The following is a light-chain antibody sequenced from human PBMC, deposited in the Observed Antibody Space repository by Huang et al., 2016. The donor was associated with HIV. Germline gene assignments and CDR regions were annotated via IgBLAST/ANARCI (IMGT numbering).Light chain of an antibody. CDR3: QQYGSPPI. V-gene: IGKV3-20*01. J-gene: IGKJ4*01. CDR1: QSVNY. CDR2: GAS. Sequence: EIVLTQSPGTLSLSPGERATLSCRASQSVNYLAWYQQKPGQAPRLLIYGASSRATGIPDRFSGSGSGTDFTLTISRLEPEDFAVYHCQQYGSPPIFGGGTKVEIK.